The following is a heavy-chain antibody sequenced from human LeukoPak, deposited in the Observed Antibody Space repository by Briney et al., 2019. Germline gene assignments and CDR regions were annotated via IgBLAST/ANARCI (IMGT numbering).Heavy chain of an antibody. Sequence: GGSLRLSCVVSGFTFSSYAMNWVRQAPGKGLEWVSYISSSGSTIYYADSVKGRFTISRDNAKNSLYLQMNSLRAEDTAVYYCVRDLAYAFDIWGQGTMVTVSS. J-gene: IGHJ3*02. CDR1: GFTFSSYA. V-gene: IGHV3-48*03. CDR2: ISSSGSTI. CDR3: VRDLAYAFDI.